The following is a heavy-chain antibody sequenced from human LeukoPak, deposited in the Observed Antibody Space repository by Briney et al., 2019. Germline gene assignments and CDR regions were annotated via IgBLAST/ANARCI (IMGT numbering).Heavy chain of an antibody. D-gene: IGHD4-17*01. V-gene: IGHV3-48*01. J-gene: IGHJ4*02. Sequence: TGGSLRLSCAASGFTFSSYSMNWVRQAPGEGLEWVSYISSSSSTIYYADSVKGRFTISRDNAKNSLYLQMNSLRAEDTAVYYCARVTVTLDYWGQGTLVTVSS. CDR2: ISSSSSTI. CDR3: ARVTVTLDY. CDR1: GFTFSSYS.